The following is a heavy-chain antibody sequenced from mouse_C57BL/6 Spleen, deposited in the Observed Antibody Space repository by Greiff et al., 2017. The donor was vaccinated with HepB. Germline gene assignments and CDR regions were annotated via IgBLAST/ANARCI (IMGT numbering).Heavy chain of an antibody. CDR2: IYPGSGST. Sequence: QVQLQQPGAELVKPGASVKMSCKASGYTFTSYWITWVKQRPGQGLEWIGDIYPGSGSTNYNEKFKSKATLTVDTSSSTAYMQLSSLTSEDSAVYYCAKGIHYYGSSFDWYFDVWGTGTTVTVSS. V-gene: IGHV1-55*01. J-gene: IGHJ1*03. CDR3: AKGIHYYGSSFDWYFDV. D-gene: IGHD1-1*01. CDR1: GYTFTSYW.